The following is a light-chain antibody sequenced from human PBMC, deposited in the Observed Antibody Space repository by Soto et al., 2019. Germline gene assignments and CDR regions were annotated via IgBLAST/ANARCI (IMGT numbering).Light chain of an antibody. Sequence: DIQMTQSPASLSASVGDRVTITCRASQNINIYLNWYQQRAGKAPRLLIYAASKLQSGVPSRFSGSTSGTDFTLTINSLQPEHFATYYCQQTDSAPSFGGGTKVDIK. J-gene: IGKJ4*01. V-gene: IGKV1-39*01. CDR1: QNINIY. CDR2: AAS. CDR3: QQTDSAPS.